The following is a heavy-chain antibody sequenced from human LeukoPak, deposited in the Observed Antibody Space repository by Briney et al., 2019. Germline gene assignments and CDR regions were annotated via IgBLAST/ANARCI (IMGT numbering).Heavy chain of an antibody. Sequence: HGESLKISCKGSGXSFTSYWSGWVRQMPGKGLEWMGLIYPGDSDTRYSPSFQGQVTISADKSISTAYLQWSSLKASDTAMYYCATRAVIAAAGSGGAFDIWGQGTMVTVSS. CDR3: ATRAVIAAAGSGGAFDI. CDR2: IYPGDSDT. D-gene: IGHD6-13*01. J-gene: IGHJ3*02. V-gene: IGHV5-51*01. CDR1: GXSFTSYW.